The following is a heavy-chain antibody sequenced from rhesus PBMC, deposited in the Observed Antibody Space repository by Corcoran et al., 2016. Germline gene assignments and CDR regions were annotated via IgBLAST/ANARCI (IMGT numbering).Heavy chain of an antibody. CDR1: GFTLRAFG. CDR3: TRFDV. CDR2: FSSDGSNK. V-gene: IGHV3-54*02. Sequence: EVQLVESGGGLVQPGGSVGLSCAGSGFTLRAFGIHWVRQAPGKGLEWVAVFSSDGSNKYFADSVKDRFTISRDNSNNILYLQMNNLKLEDTAVYYCTRFDVWGPGVRVTVSS. J-gene: IGHJ5-1*01.